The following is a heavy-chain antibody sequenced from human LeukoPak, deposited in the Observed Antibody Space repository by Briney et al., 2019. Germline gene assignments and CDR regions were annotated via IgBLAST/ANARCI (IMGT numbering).Heavy chain of an antibody. D-gene: IGHD2-2*01. Sequence: PAETLSLTCAVDGASFSGYYWSWLRQPPGKGLEWVGEINHSGSTNYNPSLKSRVTISVDKSKNQFSLKLSSVTAADTAVYYCARGKTVVPAALGAFDIWGQGTMVTVSS. CDR1: GASFSGYY. V-gene: IGHV4-34*01. CDR3: ARGKTVVPAALGAFDI. J-gene: IGHJ3*02. CDR2: INHSGST.